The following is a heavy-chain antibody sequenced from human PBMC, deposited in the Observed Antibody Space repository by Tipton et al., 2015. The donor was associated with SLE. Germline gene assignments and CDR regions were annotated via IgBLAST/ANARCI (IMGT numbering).Heavy chain of an antibody. D-gene: IGHD7-27*01. CDR2: IHQSGSV. CDR1: GGSFSGYY. Sequence: TLSLICAVYGGSFSGYYWTWIRQPPGKGLEWIGEIHQSGSVNYNPSLKSRVTISVDTSNDQFSLNLTSVTAADTAVYYCARDVWGYWYFDLWGSGTPVTVSS. J-gene: IGHJ2*01. CDR3: ARDVWGYWYFDL. V-gene: IGHV4-34*01.